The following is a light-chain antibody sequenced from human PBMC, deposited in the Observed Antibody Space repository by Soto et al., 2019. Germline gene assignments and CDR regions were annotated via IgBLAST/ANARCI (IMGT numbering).Light chain of an antibody. Sequence: QSALTQPASVSGSPGQSITISCTRTSSDVGAYNYVSWYQQHPGKAPKLMIYEVSNRPSGVSNRFSGSKSGNTASLTISGLQAEDEGDYYCSSYTSGSTWVFGGGTKLTVL. CDR3: SSYTSGSTWV. V-gene: IGLV2-14*01. CDR1: SSDVGAYNY. CDR2: EVS. J-gene: IGLJ3*02.